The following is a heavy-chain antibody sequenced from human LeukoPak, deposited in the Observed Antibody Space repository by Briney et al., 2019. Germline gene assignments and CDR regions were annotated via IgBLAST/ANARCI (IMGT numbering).Heavy chain of an antibody. Sequence: SETLSLTCTVSGGSISSYYWSWIRQPPGKGLEWIGYIYYSGSTNYNPSLESRVTISVDTSKNQFSLKLSSVTAADTAVYYCARQSPTWIQLWAGTFDIWGQGTMVTVSS. J-gene: IGHJ3*02. V-gene: IGHV4-59*01. CDR1: GGSISSYY. CDR2: IYYSGST. D-gene: IGHD5-18*01. CDR3: ARQSPTWIQLWAGTFDI.